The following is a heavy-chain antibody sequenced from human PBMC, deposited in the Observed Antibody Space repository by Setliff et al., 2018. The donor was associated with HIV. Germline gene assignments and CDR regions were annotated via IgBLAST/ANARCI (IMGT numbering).Heavy chain of an antibody. Sequence: TLSLTCTVSGGSISSGSYYWSWIRQPAGKGLEWIGRIYTSGSTNYNPSLKSRVTISVDTSKNRFSLRLNSVTAADTAVYYCARVFMPRGGAFDIWGQGTMVTVSS. CDR1: GGSISSGSYY. D-gene: IGHD2-2*01. CDR3: ARVFMPRGGAFDI. CDR2: IYTSGST. V-gene: IGHV4-61*02. J-gene: IGHJ3*02.